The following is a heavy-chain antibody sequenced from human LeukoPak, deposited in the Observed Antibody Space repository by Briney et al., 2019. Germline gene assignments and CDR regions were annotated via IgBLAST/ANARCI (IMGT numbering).Heavy chain of an antibody. V-gene: IGHV1-46*01. CDR2: INPSGGST. J-gene: IGHJ4*02. D-gene: IGHD6-19*01. CDR1: GGTFSSYA. Sequence: ASVKVSCKASGGTFSSYAISWVRQAPGQGLEWMGIINPSGGSTSYAQKFQGRVTMTRDTSTSTVYMELSSLRSEDTAVYYCARGSSGWPYYFDYWGQGTLVTVSS. CDR3: ARGSSGWPYYFDY.